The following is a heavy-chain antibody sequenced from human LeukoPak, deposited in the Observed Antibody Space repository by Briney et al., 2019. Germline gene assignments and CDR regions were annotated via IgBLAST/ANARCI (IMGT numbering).Heavy chain of an antibody. J-gene: IGHJ3*02. CDR1: GFTFSDYY. CDR2: ISSSGSTI. V-gene: IGHV3-11*01. D-gene: IGHD3-22*01. Sequence: GGSLRLSCAAPGFTFSDYYMSWIRQAPGKGLEWVSYISSSGSTIYYADSVKGRFTISRDNAKNSLYLQMNSLRAEDTAVYYCASHGDRDSSDAFDIWGQGTMVTVSS. CDR3: ASHGDRDSSDAFDI.